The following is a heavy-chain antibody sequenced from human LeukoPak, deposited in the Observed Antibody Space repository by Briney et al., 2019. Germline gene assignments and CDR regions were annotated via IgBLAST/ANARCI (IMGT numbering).Heavy chain of an antibody. CDR1: GGSISSGNYY. V-gene: IGHV4-61*02. J-gene: IGHJ4*02. D-gene: IGHD1-26*01. Sequence: SQTLSLTCTVSGGSISSGNYYWSWIRQPAGKGLEWIGRIYTSGSTNYNPSLKSRVTMSVDTSKNQFSLKLSSVTAADTAVYYCAREDSGSYPIWGQGTLVTVSS. CDR3: AREDSGSYPI. CDR2: IYTSGST.